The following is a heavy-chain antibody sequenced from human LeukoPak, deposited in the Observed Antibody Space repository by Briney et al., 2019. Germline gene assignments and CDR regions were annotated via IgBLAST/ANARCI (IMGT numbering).Heavy chain of an antibody. CDR3: ARESLEYDSNYYTFDY. D-gene: IGHD3-22*01. CDR2: INHSGST. J-gene: IGHJ4*02. CDR1: GGSFSGYY. Sequence: NPSETLSLTCAVYGGSFSGYYWSWLRQPPGKGLEWIGEINHSGSTNYNPSLKSRVTISVDTSKNQFSLKLSSVTAADTAVYYCARESLEYDSNYYTFDYWGQGTLVIVSS. V-gene: IGHV4-34*01.